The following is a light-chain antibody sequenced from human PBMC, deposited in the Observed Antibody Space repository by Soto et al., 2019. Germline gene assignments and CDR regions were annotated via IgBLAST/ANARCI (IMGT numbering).Light chain of an antibody. CDR1: QSISSSY. CDR2: GAS. Sequence: EIVLTQSPGTLSLSPGERATLSCRASQSISSSYLAWYQQRPGQAPRLLIYGASSRTTGTPDRFSGSGSGTDFTLTISRLEPEDFAVYYCQQRKTFGQGTNLESK. CDR3: QQRKT. J-gene: IGKJ2*01. V-gene: IGKV3-20*01.